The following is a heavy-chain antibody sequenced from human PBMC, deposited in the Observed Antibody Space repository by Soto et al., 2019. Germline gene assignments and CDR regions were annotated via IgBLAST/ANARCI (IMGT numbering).Heavy chain of an antibody. Sequence: ASVKVSCKVSGYTLTELSMHWVRQAPGQGHEWMRWISTYNGDTNFAQKIEGRVTMTTYPSKSTGYMELRSLTSDDRTKYYYTRGTGADYSGEGTLVTVSS. J-gene: IGHJ4*02. V-gene: IGHV1-18*01. D-gene: IGHD1-1*01. CDR2: ISTYNGDT. CDR3: TRGTGADY. CDR1: GYTLTELS.